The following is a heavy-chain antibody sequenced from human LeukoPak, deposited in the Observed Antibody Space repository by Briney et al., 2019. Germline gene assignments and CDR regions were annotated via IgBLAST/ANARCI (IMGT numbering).Heavy chain of an antibody. V-gene: IGHV4-59*08. CDR2: IYYSGAT. Sequence: SETLSLTCTVSGGSISGHYWSWIRQPPGRGLEWIGYIYYSGATHYNPSLMSRVAMSVDTSQNQISLSLSSVTAADTAVYYCARNARYYDYVWGSYRYYFDYWGQGTLVTVSS. CDR1: GGSISGHY. D-gene: IGHD3-16*02. J-gene: IGHJ4*02. CDR3: ARNARYYDYVWGSYRYYFDY.